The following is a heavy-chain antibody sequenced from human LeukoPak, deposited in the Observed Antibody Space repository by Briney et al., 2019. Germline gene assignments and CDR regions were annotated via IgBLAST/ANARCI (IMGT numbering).Heavy chain of an antibody. CDR1: GGSFSGYY. Sequence: SETLSLTCAVYGGSFSGYYWSWIRQPPGKGLEWIGEINHSRSTNYNPSLKSRVTISVDTSKNQFSLKLSSVTAADTAVYYCARDLRSIPVLYDIWGQGTMVTVSS. D-gene: IGHD2-2*02. J-gene: IGHJ3*02. CDR3: ARDLRSIPVLYDI. V-gene: IGHV4-34*01. CDR2: INHSRST.